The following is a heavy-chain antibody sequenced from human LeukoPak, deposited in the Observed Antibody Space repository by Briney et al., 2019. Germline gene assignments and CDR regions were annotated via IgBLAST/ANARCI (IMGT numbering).Heavy chain of an antibody. V-gene: IGHV4-59*08. CDR3: ARAQEGAFDI. CDR2: VYYSGST. J-gene: IGHJ3*02. Sequence: SETLSLTCTVSGDSISSYYWSWIRQPPGKGLEWIGYVYYSGSTNYNPSLKSRVTISVDTSKNQFSLKLSSVTAADTAVYYCARAQEGAFDIWGQGTMVTVSS. CDR1: GDSISSYY.